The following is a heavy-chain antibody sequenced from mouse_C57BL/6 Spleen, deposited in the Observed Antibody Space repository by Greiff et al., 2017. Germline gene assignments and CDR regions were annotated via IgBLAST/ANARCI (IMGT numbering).Heavy chain of an antibody. CDR2: IYPGSGST. Sequence: QVQLQQSGAELVKPGASVKMSCKASGYTFTSYWITWVKQRPGQGLEWIGDIYPGSGSTNYNEKFKSKATLTVDTSSSTAYMQLSSLTSEDSAVYYCARKGMGSKGYFDYWGQGTTLTVSS. J-gene: IGHJ2*01. CDR1: GYTFTSYW. V-gene: IGHV1-55*01. CDR3: ARKGMGSKGYFDY. D-gene: IGHD2-3*01.